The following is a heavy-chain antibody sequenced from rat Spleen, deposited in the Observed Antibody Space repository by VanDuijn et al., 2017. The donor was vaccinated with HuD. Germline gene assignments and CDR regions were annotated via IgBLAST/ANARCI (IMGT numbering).Heavy chain of an antibody. Sequence: EVQLVESGGGLVQPGRSLKLSCAASGFTFSDYNMAWVRQAPKKGLEWVASISYEGSSTYYGDSMKGRFTISRDNAKSTLYLQMDSLRSEDTASYYCTTALYVMDAWGQGASVTVSS. V-gene: IGHV5-22*01. CDR3: TTALYVMDA. CDR2: ISYEGSST. J-gene: IGHJ4*01. CDR1: GFTFSDYN.